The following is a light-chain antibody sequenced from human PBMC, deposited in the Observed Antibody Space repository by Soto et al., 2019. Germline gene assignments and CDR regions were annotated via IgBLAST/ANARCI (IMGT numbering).Light chain of an antibody. J-gene: IGKJ5*01. V-gene: IGKV3-15*01. CDR3: QKYDNWPFT. CDR2: DAS. Sequence: IVMTQSPAALSVSPGERTTLSCRASQSIRSHLAWYQQKPGQAPRLLMYDASTRATGIPARFSGSGSGTEFTLTISSLQSEDFAVYYCQKYDNWPFTFGQGTRLEIK. CDR1: QSIRSH.